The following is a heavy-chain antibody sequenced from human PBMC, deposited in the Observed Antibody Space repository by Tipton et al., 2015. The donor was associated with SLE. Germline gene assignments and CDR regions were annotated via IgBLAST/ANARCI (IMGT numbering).Heavy chain of an antibody. J-gene: IGHJ6*02. CDR1: GGSISSGSYY. CDR3: ARGSSSRYDYYGMGV. V-gene: IGHV4-61*02. Sequence: TLSLTCTVSGGSISSGSYYWSWIRQPAGKGLEWIGRIYTSGSTNYNPSLKSRVTISVDTSKNQFSLKLYSVTAAETAVYFCARGSSSRYDYYGMGVWGQGTTVTVSS. CDR2: IYTSGST. D-gene: IGHD6-13*01.